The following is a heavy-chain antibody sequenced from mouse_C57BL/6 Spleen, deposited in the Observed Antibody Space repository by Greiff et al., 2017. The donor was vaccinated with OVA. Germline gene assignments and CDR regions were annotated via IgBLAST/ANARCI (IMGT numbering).Heavy chain of an antibody. J-gene: IGHJ3*01. D-gene: IGHD2-5*01. CDR3: ARPASYSNYGWFAY. V-gene: IGHV1-26*01. CDR1: GYTFTDYY. CDR2: INPNNGGT. Sequence: VQLQQSGPELVKPGASVKISCKASGYTFTDYYMNWVKQSHGKSLEWIGDINPNNGGTSYNQKFKGKATLTVDKSSSTAYMELRSLTSEDSAVYYCARPASYSNYGWFAYWGQGTLVTVSA.